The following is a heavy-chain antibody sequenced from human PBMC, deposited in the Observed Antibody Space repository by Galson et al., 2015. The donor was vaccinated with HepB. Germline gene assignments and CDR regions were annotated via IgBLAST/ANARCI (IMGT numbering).Heavy chain of an antibody. CDR2: ISYDGNNN. CDR3: AKVRGDYYYDTSGLDAFDI. V-gene: IGHV3-30*18. Sequence: SLRLSCAASGFTFGTHAMHWVRQAPGKGLEWVADISYDGNNNYYVDSVKGRFTISRDNSQNTLFLQMNSLRTEDTAIYYCAKVRGDYYYDTSGLDAFDIWGQGTMVTVSS. J-gene: IGHJ3*02. CDR1: GFTFGTHA. D-gene: IGHD3-22*01.